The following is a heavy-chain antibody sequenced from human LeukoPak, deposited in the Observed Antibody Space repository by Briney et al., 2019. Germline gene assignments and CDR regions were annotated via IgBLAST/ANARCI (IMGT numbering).Heavy chain of an antibody. V-gene: IGHV4-59*01. CDR1: GGSISSYY. J-gene: IGHJ4*02. Sequence: SETLSLTCTVSGGSISSYYWSWIRQPPGKGLEWVGYIYYSGSTNYNPSLKSRVTISVDTSKNQFSLKLSSVPAADTAVYYCARASITMVRGVTPYFDYWGQGTLVTVSS. D-gene: IGHD3-10*01. CDR2: IYYSGST. CDR3: ARASITMVRGVTPYFDY.